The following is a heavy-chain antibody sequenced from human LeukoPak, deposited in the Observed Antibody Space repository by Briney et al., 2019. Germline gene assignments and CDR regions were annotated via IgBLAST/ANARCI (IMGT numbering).Heavy chain of an antibody. CDR1: GFTFSRFG. CDR3: AKDMYYYDSSGNMDV. CDR2: ISYDGSNK. V-gene: IGHV3-30*18. Sequence: GGSLRLSCAASGFTFSRFGMNWVRQVPDKGLEWVAVISYDGSNKYYADSVKGRFTISRDNSKNTLYLQMNSLRAEDTAVYYCAKDMYYYDSSGNMDVWGKGTTVTVSS. J-gene: IGHJ6*03. D-gene: IGHD3-22*01.